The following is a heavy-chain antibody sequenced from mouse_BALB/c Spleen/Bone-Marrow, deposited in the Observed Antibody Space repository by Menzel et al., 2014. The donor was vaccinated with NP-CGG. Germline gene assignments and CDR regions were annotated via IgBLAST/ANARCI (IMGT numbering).Heavy chain of an antibody. Sequence: QVQLQQSGAELVKPGASVKLSCKASGYTFTSYWMHWVKQRPGQGLEWIGEIDPSDSYTNYNQKFKGKATLTVDKSSSTAYMQLSSLTSEDSAVYYCAGFAYWGQGTLVTVSA. J-gene: IGHJ3*01. V-gene: IGHV1-69*02. CDR2: IDPSDSYT. CDR3: AGFAY. CDR1: GYTFTSYW.